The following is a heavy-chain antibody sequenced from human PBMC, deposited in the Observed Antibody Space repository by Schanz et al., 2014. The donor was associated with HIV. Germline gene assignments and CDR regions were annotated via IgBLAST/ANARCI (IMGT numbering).Heavy chain of an antibody. CDR3: AKPEYDSSGNSQTHFDY. CDR1: GFAFNNYA. CDR2: ISESGGRT. J-gene: IGHJ4*02. V-gene: IGHV3-23*01. D-gene: IGHD3-22*01. Sequence: EVQLLESGGGLVQAGGSLRLSCAASGFAFNNYAMTWVRQAPGKGVEWVSSISESGGRTYYADSVNGRFTISRDNSKNTLSLQMTALRTEDTAIYYCAKPEYDSSGNSQTHFDYWGQGTLVSVSS.